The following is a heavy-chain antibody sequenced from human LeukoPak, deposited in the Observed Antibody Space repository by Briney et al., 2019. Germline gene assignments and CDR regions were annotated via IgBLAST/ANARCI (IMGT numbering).Heavy chain of an antibody. Sequence: GASVKVSCKASGYTFTSYYMHWVRQAPGQGLEWMGKINPSGGRTSSAQKFQGRVTMTRDTSTSTVYMELSSLRSEDTAVYYCARVVTGYSGYDFRGSGGNYFDYWGQGTLVTVSS. CDR3: ARVVTGYSGYDFRGSGGNYFDY. J-gene: IGHJ4*02. V-gene: IGHV1-46*01. D-gene: IGHD5-12*01. CDR1: GYTFTSYY. CDR2: INPSGGRT.